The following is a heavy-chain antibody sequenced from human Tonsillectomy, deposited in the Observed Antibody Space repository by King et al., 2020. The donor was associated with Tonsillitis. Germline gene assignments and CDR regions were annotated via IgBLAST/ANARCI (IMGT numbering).Heavy chain of an antibody. V-gene: IGHV1-2*02. Sequence: VQLVESGAEVKKPGASVKVSCKASGYTFTGYYMHWVRQAPGQGLEWMGWINPNSGGTNYAQKFQGRVTMTRDTSISTAYMELSRLRSDDTAVYYCARDYGTYNGILTGYLHFDYWGQGTLVTVSS. J-gene: IGHJ4*02. D-gene: IGHD3-9*01. CDR1: GYTFTGYY. CDR3: ARDYGTYNGILTGYLHFDY. CDR2: INPNSGGT.